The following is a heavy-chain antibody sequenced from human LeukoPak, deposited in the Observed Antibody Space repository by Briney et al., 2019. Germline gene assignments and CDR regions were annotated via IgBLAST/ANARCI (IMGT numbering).Heavy chain of an antibody. CDR3: ARGSGSYYKNYYYMDV. D-gene: IGHD3-10*01. V-gene: IGHV4-4*07. J-gene: IGHJ6*03. CDR1: GGSISSYY. CDR2: IYTSGST. Sequence: SETLSLTCTVSGGSISSYYWSWIRQPAGKGLEWIGRIYTSGSTNYNPSLKSRVTMSVDTSKNQFSLKLSSVTAADTAVYYCARGSGSYYKNYYYMDVWGKGTTVTVSS.